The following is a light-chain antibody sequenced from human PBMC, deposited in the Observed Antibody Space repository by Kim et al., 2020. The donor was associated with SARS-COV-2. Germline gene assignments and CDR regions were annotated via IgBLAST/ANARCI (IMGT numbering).Light chain of an antibody. Sequence: PSVGSRVTLTCRASQAIGNDLSWYRQKAGKAPELLIFAASSLQSGAPSRFSGSGSGTDFTLTISSLQAEDSATFYCLQDNTYPWTFGQGTKVDIK. V-gene: IGKV1-6*01. CDR1: QAIGND. J-gene: IGKJ1*01. CDR3: LQDNTYPWT. CDR2: AAS.